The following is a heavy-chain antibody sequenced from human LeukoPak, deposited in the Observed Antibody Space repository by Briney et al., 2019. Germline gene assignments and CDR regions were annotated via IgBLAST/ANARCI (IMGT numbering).Heavy chain of an antibody. D-gene: IGHD5-24*01. V-gene: IGHV3-7*01. CDR1: GGSISSGGYS. CDR3: ARDRDGYPGY. CDR2: IKQDGSEK. J-gene: IGHJ4*02. Sequence: PSETLSLTCAVSGGSISSGGYSWSWIRQPPGKGLEWVANIKQDGSEKYYVDSVKGRFTISRDNAKNSLYLQMNSLRAEDTAVYYCARDRDGYPGYWGQGTLVTVSS.